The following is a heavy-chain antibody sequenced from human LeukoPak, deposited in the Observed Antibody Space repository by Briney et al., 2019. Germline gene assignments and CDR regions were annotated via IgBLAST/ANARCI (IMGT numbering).Heavy chain of an antibody. D-gene: IGHD5-24*01. CDR1: GYSISSGYY. Sequence: PSETLSLTCTVSGYSISSGYYWGWIRQPPGKGLEWIGYIYYSGSTNYNPPLKSRVTISVDTSKNQFSLKLSSVTAADTAVYYCARGRMATITALDYWGQGTLVTVSS. CDR2: IYYSGST. J-gene: IGHJ4*02. CDR3: ARGRMATITALDY. V-gene: IGHV4-61*01.